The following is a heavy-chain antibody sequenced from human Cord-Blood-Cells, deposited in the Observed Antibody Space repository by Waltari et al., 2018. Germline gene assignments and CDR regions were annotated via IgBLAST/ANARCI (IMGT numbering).Heavy chain of an antibody. CDR3: AKDSESGSYFGDYYYYYGMDV. V-gene: IGHV3-30*02. CDR2: RRDDGSNK. Sequence: QVQLVESGGGVVQPGGSLRLSCAASGFTFSSYGMHWVRQAPGKGLEWVAFRRDDGSNKYYADSVKGRFTISRDNSKNTLYLQMNSLRAEDTAVYYCAKDSESGSYFGDYYYYYGMDVWGQGTTVTVSS. J-gene: IGHJ6*02. D-gene: IGHD1-26*01. CDR1: GFTFSSYG.